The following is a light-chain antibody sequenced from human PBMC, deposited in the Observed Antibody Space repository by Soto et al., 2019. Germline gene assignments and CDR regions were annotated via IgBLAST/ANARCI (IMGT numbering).Light chain of an antibody. CDR2: DAS. CDR3: QQYKSYPYT. CDR1: QSISSW. J-gene: IGKJ2*01. Sequence: DIPLTQSPSTLSASVGDRVTITCRASQSISSWLAWYQQKPGKAPKLLIYDASSLESGFPSRFSGSGSGTEFTLTILSLQPDDFATYYCQQYKSYPYTFGKGTKLEIK. V-gene: IGKV1-5*01.